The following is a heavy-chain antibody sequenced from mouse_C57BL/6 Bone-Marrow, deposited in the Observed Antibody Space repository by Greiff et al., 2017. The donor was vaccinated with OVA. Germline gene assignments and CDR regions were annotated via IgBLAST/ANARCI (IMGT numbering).Heavy chain of an antibody. J-gene: IGHJ1*03. D-gene: IGHD1-1*01. Sequence: QVQLQQSGAELMKPGASVTLSCKATGYTFTGYWIEWVKQRPGPGLEWIGEILPGSGSTNYNEKFKGKATFTADTSSNTAYMQLSSLTTEDSAIYYCASQFITTVVARYFDVWGTGTTVTVSS. CDR2: ILPGSGST. CDR1: GYTFTGYW. CDR3: ASQFITTVVARYFDV. V-gene: IGHV1-9*01.